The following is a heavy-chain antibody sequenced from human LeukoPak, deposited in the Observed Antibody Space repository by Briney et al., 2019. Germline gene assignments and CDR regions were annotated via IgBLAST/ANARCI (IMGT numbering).Heavy chain of an antibody. J-gene: IGHJ6*02. D-gene: IGHD2-2*01. CDR3: ARDDVVVPAASSPEYYYYGMDV. CDR2: INPNSGGT. V-gene: IGHV1-2*02. CDR1: GYTFTGYY. Sequence: ASVKVSCKASGYTFTGYYMHWVRQAPGQGLEWMGWINPNSGGTNYAQKFQGRVTMTRDTSISTAYMELSRLRSVDTAVYYCARDDVVVPAASSPEYYYYGMDVWGQGTTVTVSS.